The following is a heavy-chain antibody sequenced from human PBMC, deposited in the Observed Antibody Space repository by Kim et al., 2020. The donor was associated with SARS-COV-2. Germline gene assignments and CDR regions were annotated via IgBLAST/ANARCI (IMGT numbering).Heavy chain of an antibody. CDR2: IIPIFGTA. CDR1: GGTFSSYA. CDR3: ARGPAPSLWFGELFWGSYYYYGMDV. V-gene: IGHV1-69*13. Sequence: SVKVSCKASGGTFSSYAISWVRQAPGQGLEWMGGIIPIFGTANYAQKFQGRVTITADESTSTAYMELSSLRSEDTAVYYCARGPAPSLWFGELFWGSYYYYGMDVWGQGTTVTVSS. J-gene: IGHJ6*02. D-gene: IGHD3-10*01.